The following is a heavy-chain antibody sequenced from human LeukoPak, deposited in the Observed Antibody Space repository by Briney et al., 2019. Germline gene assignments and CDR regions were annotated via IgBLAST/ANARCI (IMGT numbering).Heavy chain of an antibody. CDR1: GGSISSGGYY. Sequence: SETLSLTCTVSGGSISSGGYYWSWIRQHPGKGLEWIGYIYYSGSTYYNPSLKSRVTISVDTSKNQFSPKLSSVTAADTAVYYCARDQRSYYESWGQGTLVTASS. J-gene: IGHJ5*02. CDR3: ARDQRSYYES. V-gene: IGHV4-31*03. D-gene: IGHD1-26*01. CDR2: IYYSGST.